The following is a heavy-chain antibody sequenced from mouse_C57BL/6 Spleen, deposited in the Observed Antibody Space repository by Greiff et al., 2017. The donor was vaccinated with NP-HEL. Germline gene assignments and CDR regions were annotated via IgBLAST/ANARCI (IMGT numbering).Heavy chain of an antibody. CDR3: ARYNWDVGGYYAMDY. CDR2: IRNKANGYTT. V-gene: IGHV7-3*01. J-gene: IGHJ4*01. D-gene: IGHD4-1*01. CDR1: GFTFTDYY. Sequence: EVKLMESGGGLVQPGGSLSLSCAASGFTFTDYYMSWVRQPPGKALEWLGFIRNKANGYTTEYSASVKGRFTISRDNSQSILYLQMNALRAEDSATYYCARYNWDVGGYYAMDYWGQGTSVTVSS.